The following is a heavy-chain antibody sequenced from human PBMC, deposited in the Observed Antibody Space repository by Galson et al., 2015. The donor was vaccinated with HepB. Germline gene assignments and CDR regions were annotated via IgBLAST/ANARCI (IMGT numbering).Heavy chain of an antibody. CDR3: LGESLRTFRDAFDI. CDR2: IYSGGST. V-gene: IGHV3-53*04. D-gene: IGHD2/OR15-2a*01. Sequence: SLRLSCAASGFTVSSNYMSWVRQAPGKGLEWVSVIYSGGSTYYADSVKGRFTISRHNSKNTLYLQMNSLRAEDTAVYYCLGESLRTFRDAFDIWGQGTMVTVSS. J-gene: IGHJ3*02. CDR1: GFTVSSNY.